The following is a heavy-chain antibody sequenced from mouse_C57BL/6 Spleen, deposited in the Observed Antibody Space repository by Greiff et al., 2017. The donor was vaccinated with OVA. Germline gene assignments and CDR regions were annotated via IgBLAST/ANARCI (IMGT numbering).Heavy chain of an antibody. J-gene: IGHJ3*01. CDR2: IDPSDSET. V-gene: IGHV1-52*01. CDR1: GYTFTSYW. Sequence: VQLQQPGAELVRPGSSVKLSCKASGYTFTSYWMHWVKQRPIQGLEWIGNIDPSDSETHYNQKFKDKATLTVDKSSSTAYMQLSSLTSEDSAVYYCARELSSGSFAYWGQGTLGTVSA. CDR3: ARELSSGSFAY. D-gene: IGHD3-2*02.